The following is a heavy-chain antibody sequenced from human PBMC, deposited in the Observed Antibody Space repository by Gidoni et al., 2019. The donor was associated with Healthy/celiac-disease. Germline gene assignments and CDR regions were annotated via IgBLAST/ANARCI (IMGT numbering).Heavy chain of an antibody. CDR1: RFTVTSNY. CDR2: MYSGGST. D-gene: IGHD3-22*01. Sequence: VQLVESGGGLIQPGGSLRLSCEASRFTVTSNYMSLVRHAPGKGLEWGSVMYSGGSTYYADSVKGRSTISRDNSKNTLYRQMNSLRAEDTAVYYCARDHVDYYDSSGAFDIWGQGTMVTVSS. CDR3: ARDHVDYYDSSGAFDI. J-gene: IGHJ3*02. V-gene: IGHV3-53*01.